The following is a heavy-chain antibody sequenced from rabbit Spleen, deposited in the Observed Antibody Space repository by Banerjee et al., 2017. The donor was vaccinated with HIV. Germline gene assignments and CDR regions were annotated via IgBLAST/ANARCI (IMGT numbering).Heavy chain of an antibody. CDR1: GFTITSSYY. Sequence: QSLEESGGDLVKPGASLTLTCKASGFTITSSYYMCWVRQAPGKGLEWIACIYTGSGSTYYASWAKGRFTISKTSSTTVTLQMTSLTAADTATYFCARANSGYWNTFDLWGQGTLVTVS. CDR2: IYTGSGST. D-gene: IGHD1-1*01. V-gene: IGHV1S40*01. J-gene: IGHJ4*01. CDR3: ARANSGYWNTFDL.